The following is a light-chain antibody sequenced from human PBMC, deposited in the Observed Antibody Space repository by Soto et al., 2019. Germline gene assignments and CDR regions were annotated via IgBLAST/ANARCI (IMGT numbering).Light chain of an antibody. CDR3: TLYTSENAYV. CDR2: QVN. CDR1: SSDIGVYDF. V-gene: IGLV2-8*01. Sequence: QSALTQPPSASGSPGQSVTISCTGTSSDIGVYDFVSWYQQHPGKASKVIIYQVNKRPSGVPDRFSGSKSGNTASLTVSGLRPEDEADYYCTLYTSENAYVFGTGTKVTVL. J-gene: IGLJ1*01.